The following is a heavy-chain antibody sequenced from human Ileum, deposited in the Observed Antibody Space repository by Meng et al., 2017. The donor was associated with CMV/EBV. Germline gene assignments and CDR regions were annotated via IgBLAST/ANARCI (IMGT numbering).Heavy chain of an antibody. CDR2: INHSGST. D-gene: IGHD2-2*02. CDR1: GGSFSGYY. CDR3: ARGPGKVVVPAAIRSRYYYYGMAV. Sequence: GSLRLSCAVYGGSFSGYYWSWIRQPPGKGLEWIGEINHSGSTNYNPSLKSRVTISVDTSKNQFSLKLSSVTAADTAVYYCARGPGKVVVPAAIRSRYYYYGMAVWGQGNTVNGAS. J-gene: IGHJ6*02. V-gene: IGHV4-34*01.